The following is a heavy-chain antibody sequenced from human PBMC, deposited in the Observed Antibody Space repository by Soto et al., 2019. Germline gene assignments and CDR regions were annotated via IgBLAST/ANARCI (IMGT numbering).Heavy chain of an antibody. J-gene: IGHJ4*02. V-gene: IGHV3-23*01. CDR1: GFTFSDYA. CDR2: ISGSRGGT. D-gene: IGHD6-19*01. Sequence: GGSLRLSCGGSGFTFSDYAMSWVRQAPGKGLEWVSAISGSRGGTYYADSVRGRFTISRDNSKNTLYLQMNSLRAEDTAVYYCAKPRSNNGGWYCLDFWGQGTLVTVSS. CDR3: AKPRSNNGGWYCLDF.